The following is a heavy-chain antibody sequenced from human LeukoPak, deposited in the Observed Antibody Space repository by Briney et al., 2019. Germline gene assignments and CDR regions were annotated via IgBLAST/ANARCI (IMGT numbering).Heavy chain of an antibody. J-gene: IGHJ3*02. V-gene: IGHV3-23*01. CDR3: AKKWSGDYDSGGVNDAFDI. CDR2: LSGSGGTT. CDR1: GFTFSFYG. D-gene: IGHD3-22*01. Sequence: GGSLRLSCAASGFTFSFYGMSWVRQAPGKGLEWVSALSGSGGTTYYADFMKARFTISRDNSKNTLYLQMNSLRAEDTAVYYCAKKWSGDYDSGGVNDAFDIWGQGTMVTVSS.